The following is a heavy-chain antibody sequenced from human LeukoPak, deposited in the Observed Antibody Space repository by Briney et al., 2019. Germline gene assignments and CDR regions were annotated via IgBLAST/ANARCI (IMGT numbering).Heavy chain of an antibody. CDR3: ARGFMIRERNWFDP. D-gene: IGHD3-16*01. V-gene: IGHV1-2*02. CDR1: GYTFTSYG. CDR2: INLNSGGT. Sequence: ASVKVSCKASGYTFTSYGIIWVRQAPGQGLEWMGWINLNSGGTNYAQKFQVRVTMTRDTSISTAYMELSSLRSEDTAVYYCARGFMIRERNWFDPWGQGTLVTVSS. J-gene: IGHJ5*02.